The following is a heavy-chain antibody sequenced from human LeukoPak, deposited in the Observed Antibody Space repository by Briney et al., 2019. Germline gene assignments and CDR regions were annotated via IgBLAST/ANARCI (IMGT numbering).Heavy chain of an antibody. D-gene: IGHD4-17*01. CDR2: IFYSGST. V-gene: IGHV4-39*07. J-gene: IGHJ4*02. CDR1: GGSISSDGVY. Sequence: PSETLSLTCTVSGGSISSDGVYWGWVRQPPGKGLEWIGSIFYSGSTNYSPSLKSRVTISLDTPKNQFSLKLTSVTAADTAVYYCAKDDNGDYGADYWGQGTLVTVSS. CDR3: AKDDNGDYGADY.